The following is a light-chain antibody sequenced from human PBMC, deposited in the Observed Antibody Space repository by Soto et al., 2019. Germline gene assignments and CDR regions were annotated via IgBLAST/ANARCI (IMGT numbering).Light chain of an antibody. CDR3: SAYTSSSTRV. J-gene: IGLJ1*01. CDR1: SSDVGGYKY. Sequence: QSVLTQPASVSGSPGQSITISCTGTSSDVGGYKYVSWYQQHPGKAPKLMIYDASNRPSGVSYRFSGSKFENTASLTISGLQAEDEADYYCSAYTSSSTRVFGTGTKVTVL. V-gene: IGLV2-14*01. CDR2: DAS.